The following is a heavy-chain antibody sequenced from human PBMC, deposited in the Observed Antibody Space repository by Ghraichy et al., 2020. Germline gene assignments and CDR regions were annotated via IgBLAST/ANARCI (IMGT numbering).Heavy chain of an antibody. J-gene: IGHJ2*01. CDR2: IDKSDGTT. Sequence: LSLTCAASGFTLGDYAMSWVRQPLGKGLDWVSTIDKSDGTTYYANSVKGRFAISRDNSRNTLFLQMDSLRADDTAIYYCAKRQVLVVPSWHFDLWGRGTLVTVSS. D-gene: IGHD2-8*01. V-gene: IGHV3-23*01. CDR1: GFTLGDYA. CDR3: AKRQVLVVPSWHFDL.